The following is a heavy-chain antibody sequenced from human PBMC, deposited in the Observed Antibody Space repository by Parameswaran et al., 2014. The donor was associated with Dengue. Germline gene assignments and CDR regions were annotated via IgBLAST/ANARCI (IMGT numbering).Heavy chain of an antibody. CDR2: INSDGSST. V-gene: IGHV3-74*01. J-gene: IGHJ3*02. CDR3: ARVRGGSSSGGDAFDI. Sequence: VRQAPGKGLVWVSRINSDGSSTSYADSVKGRFTISRDNAKNTLYLQMNSLRAEDTAVYYCARVRGGSSSGGDAFDIWGQGTMVTVSS. D-gene: IGHD6-6*01.